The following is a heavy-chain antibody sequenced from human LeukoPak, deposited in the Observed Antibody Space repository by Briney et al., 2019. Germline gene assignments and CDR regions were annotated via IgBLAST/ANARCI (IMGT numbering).Heavy chain of an antibody. J-gene: IGHJ4*02. CDR2: IYSGGYT. CDR1: GFTVSSTY. CDR3: ARGRPAHYFDS. D-gene: IGHD6-6*01. V-gene: IGHV3-66*01. Sequence: GGSLRLSCAAPGFTVSSTYLTWVRQAPGKGLEWLSVIYSGGYTYYADSVKGRFFISRDISENMVYLQMNSLSVEDTAVYFCARGRPAHYFDSWGPGTLVTVS.